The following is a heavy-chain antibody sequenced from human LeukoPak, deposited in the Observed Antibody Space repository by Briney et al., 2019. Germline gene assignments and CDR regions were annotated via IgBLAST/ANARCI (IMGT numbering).Heavy chain of an antibody. D-gene: IGHD5-18*01. Sequence: ASVKVSCKASGYTFTGYYMRWVRQAPGQGLGWMGWINPNSGGTNYAQKFQGRVTMTRDTSISTAYMELSRLRSDDTAVYYCARGGNVDTAMAFDYWGQGTLVTVSS. CDR3: ARGGNVDTAMAFDY. CDR2: INPNSGGT. J-gene: IGHJ4*02. V-gene: IGHV1-2*02. CDR1: GYTFTGYY.